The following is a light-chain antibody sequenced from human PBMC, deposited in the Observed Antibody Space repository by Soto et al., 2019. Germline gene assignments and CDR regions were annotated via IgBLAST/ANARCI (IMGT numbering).Light chain of an antibody. J-gene: IGKJ5*01. V-gene: IGKV1-39*01. Sequence: DIQLTQSPPSLSATVGDRVTITCRASQTIDSDLNWFPQKPGMAPKLLIYAASKLQSGVPSRFRGSGSGTDFTLTIDTLQPDDFASYYCQQTRSGITFGQGTRLEIK. CDR1: QTIDSD. CDR2: AAS. CDR3: QQTRSGIT.